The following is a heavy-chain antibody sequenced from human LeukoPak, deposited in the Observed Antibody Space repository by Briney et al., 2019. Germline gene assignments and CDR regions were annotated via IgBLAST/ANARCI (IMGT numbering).Heavy chain of an antibody. CDR3: ARNNGMDV. J-gene: IGHJ6*02. V-gene: IGHV3-7*03. Sequence: GGSLRLSCAASGFTLSNHWMTWVRQVPGRGPEWVANVNRDGSETYYLGSVKGRFTISKDNAKNSLYLQMNSLRAEDTALYHCARNNGMDVWGQGTTVIVSS. CDR1: GFTLSNHW. CDR2: VNRDGSET.